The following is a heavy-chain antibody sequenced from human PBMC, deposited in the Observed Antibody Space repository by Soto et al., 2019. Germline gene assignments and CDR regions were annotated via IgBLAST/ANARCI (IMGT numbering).Heavy chain of an antibody. D-gene: IGHD2-21*02. CDR3: ASERLCGADCYFFDN. Sequence: GSLRLSCAASGFTLINYEMNWVRQAPGKGLEWISKISGSNNNIYYADSVRGRFTISRDNAKNSLYLQMDSLRAEDTAIYYCASERLCGADCYFFDNWGQGTQVTVSS. J-gene: IGHJ4*02. CDR1: GFTLINYE. CDR2: ISGSNNNI. V-gene: IGHV3-48*03.